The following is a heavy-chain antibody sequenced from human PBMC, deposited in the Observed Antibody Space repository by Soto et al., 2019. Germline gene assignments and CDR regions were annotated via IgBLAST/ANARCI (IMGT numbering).Heavy chain of an antibody. CDR3: SRQWGNWDWAFNV. Sequence: QLQLQESGPGLVKSSETLSLTCTVSGGSVTTSDYSWGWIRQPPGKGLEWIGSVYYSGSTHYNPSLESRVALSVDTSKNQVTLKLNSVTAANTAVYYCSRQWGNWDWAFNVWGQGTMVTVSS. D-gene: IGHD1-7*01. J-gene: IGHJ3*01. CDR2: VYYSGST. V-gene: IGHV4-39*01. CDR1: GGSVTTSDYS.